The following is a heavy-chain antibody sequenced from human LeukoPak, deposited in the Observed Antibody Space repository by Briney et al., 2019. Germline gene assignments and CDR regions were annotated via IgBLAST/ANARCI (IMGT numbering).Heavy chain of an antibody. CDR2: IGTAGDT. D-gene: IGHD4-17*01. J-gene: IGHJ6*02. CDR1: GFTFSSYD. CDR3: VRTVNSGMDV. V-gene: IGHV3-13*01. Sequence: GGSLRLSCAASGFTFSSYDVHWVRQPTGKGLEWVSGIGTAGDTYYPDSVKGRFTISRENDKNSLYLQMNSLRAGDTAVYYCVRTVNSGMDVWGQGTTVTVSS.